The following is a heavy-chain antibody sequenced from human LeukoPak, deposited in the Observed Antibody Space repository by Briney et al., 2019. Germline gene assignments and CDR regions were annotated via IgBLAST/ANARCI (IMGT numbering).Heavy chain of an antibody. D-gene: IGHD3-10*01. J-gene: IGHJ3*02. V-gene: IGHV4-4*07. CDR2: IYSSGST. CDR1: GGSISSYS. CDR3: ARGIYGSGLAAFDI. Sequence: PSETLSLTCTVSGGSISSYSWIWIRQPAGKGLEWIGHIYSSGSTNYNPSLKSRVTMSVDTSKNQFSLRLSSVTAADTAVYYCARGIYGSGLAAFDIWGQGTMVTVSS.